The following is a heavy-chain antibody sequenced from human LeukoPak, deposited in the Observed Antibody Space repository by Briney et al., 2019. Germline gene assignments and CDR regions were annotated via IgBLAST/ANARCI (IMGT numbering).Heavy chain of an antibody. V-gene: IGHV3-66*02. CDR1: SNY. CDR2: IYSGGST. D-gene: IGHD6-6*01. Sequence: GGSLRLSCAASSNYMSWVRQAPGKGLEWVSVIYSGGSTYYADSVKGRFTISRDNSKNTLYLQMSNLRAEDTAVYYCARAYSSSSYYFDYWGQGTLVTVSS. J-gene: IGHJ4*02. CDR3: ARAYSSSSYYFDY.